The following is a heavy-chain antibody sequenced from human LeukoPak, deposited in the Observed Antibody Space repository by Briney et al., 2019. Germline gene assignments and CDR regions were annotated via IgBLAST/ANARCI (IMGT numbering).Heavy chain of an antibody. V-gene: IGHV1-69*05. Sequence: GSSVKVSCKASGGTFSSYAISWVRQAPGQGLEWMGRIIPIFGTANYAQKFQGRVTITTDESTSTAYMDLSSLRSEDTAVYYCASAGYYYGSGSYYNGPFDYWGQGTLVTVSS. CDR1: GGTFSSYA. J-gene: IGHJ4*02. D-gene: IGHD3-10*01. CDR2: IIPIFGTA. CDR3: ASAGYYYGSGSYYNGPFDY.